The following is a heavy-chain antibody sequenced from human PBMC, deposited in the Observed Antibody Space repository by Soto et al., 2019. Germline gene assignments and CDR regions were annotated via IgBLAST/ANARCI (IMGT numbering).Heavy chain of an antibody. CDR3: GREGGYFDCCIAD. D-gene: IGHD3-3*01. V-gene: IGHV1-8*01. Sequence: QVHLVQSGAEVKKPGASVKVSCKASGYTFTSYGVNWVRQAPGQELEWMGWMNHKSGNTGYAQNLQGRVTMSRNISKSTAYMELSSLRSEDSAVYYCGREGGYFDCCIADWGQGTLVTVS. J-gene: IGHJ4*02. CDR1: GYTFTSYG. CDR2: MNHKSGNT.